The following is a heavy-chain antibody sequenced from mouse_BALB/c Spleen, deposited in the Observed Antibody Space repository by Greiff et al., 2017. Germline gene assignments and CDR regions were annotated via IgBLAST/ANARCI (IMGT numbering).Heavy chain of an antibody. Sequence: EVQLQQSGPELVKPGASVKIPCKASGYTFTDYNMDWVKQSHGKSLEWIGDINPNNGGTIYNQKFKGKATLTVDKSSSTAYMELRSLTSEDTAVYYCASRKLGLYYFDYWGQGTTLTVSS. J-gene: IGHJ2*01. CDR1: GYTFTDYN. D-gene: IGHD4-1*01. V-gene: IGHV1-18*01. CDR3: ASRKLGLYYFDY. CDR2: INPNNGGT.